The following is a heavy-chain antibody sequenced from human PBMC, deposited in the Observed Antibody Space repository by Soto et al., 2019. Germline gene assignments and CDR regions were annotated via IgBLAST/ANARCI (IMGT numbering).Heavy chain of an antibody. Sequence: EVQLLESGGGLVQPGGSMTVSCAASGFTFNNYAMTWVRQAPGKGLVWLSTIGGSGGTTFYADSVKGRFTISRDNSKNTLYLHLNSLRVDDTAVYYCAKMSLSWYFDLWGRGTLVTVSS. CDR3: AKMSLSWYFDL. J-gene: IGHJ2*01. D-gene: IGHD2-8*01. CDR2: IGGSGGTT. V-gene: IGHV3-23*01. CDR1: GFTFNNYA.